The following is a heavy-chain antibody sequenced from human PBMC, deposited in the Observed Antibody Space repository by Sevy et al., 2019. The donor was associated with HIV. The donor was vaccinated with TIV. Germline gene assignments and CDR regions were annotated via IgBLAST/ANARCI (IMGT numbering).Heavy chain of an antibody. D-gene: IGHD7-27*01. V-gene: IGHV3-15*01. Sequence: GGSLRLSCAASGFTFSDAWMTWVRQAPGRGLEWVGRIKSNSYGETTDYGSSVKGRFAISRADSKNMLFLQMNTLKNEHSAVYYCATDPGYWGRCSQYYYVVAAWGQGTTVTDSS. CDR2: IKSNSYGETT. J-gene: IGHJ6*02. CDR1: GFTFSDAW. CDR3: ATDPGYWGRCSQYYYVVAA.